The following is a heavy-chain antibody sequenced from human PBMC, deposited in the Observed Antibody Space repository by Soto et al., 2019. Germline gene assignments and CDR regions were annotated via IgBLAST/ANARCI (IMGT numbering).Heavy chain of an antibody. J-gene: IGHJ4*02. CDR1: GFTFSSAW. CDR2: IKGKVHGETT. Sequence: EVQLVESGGGLVKPGGSLRLSCAASGFTFSSAWLNWVRQAPGKGLEWVGRIKGKVHGETTDYAAPVKGRFSISRADSSSALHLQMSSLEIEETAVYYCTSDPHYHTGGVAYWGQGALVNVSS. V-gene: IGHV3-15*07. CDR3: TSDPHYHTGGVAY. D-gene: IGHD2-8*02.